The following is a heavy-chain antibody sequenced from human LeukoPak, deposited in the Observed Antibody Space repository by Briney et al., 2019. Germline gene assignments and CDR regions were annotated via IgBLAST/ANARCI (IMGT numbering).Heavy chain of an antibody. CDR1: GFTFSSYG. D-gene: IGHD3-16*01. CDR2: IKQDGSEK. V-gene: IGHV3-7*01. J-gene: IGHJ4*02. CDR3: AEGGHDY. Sequence: GGSLRLSCAASGFTFSSYGMHWVRQAPGKGLEWVANIKQDGSEKYYVDSVKGRFTISRDNAKNSLYLQMNSLRAEDTAVYYCAEGGHDYWGQGTLVTVSS.